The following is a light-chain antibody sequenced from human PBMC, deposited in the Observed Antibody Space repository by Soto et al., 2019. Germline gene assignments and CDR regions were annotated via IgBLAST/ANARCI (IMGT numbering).Light chain of an antibody. J-gene: IGKJ1*01. CDR3: HYYGTSWWP. CDR1: QSVNSNY. V-gene: IGKV3-20*01. Sequence: EIVLTQSPGTLSLSPGERGTLSCRASQSVNSNYLAWYQQRPGQAPRLLMYGASSRATGIPDRFSGSGSGAAFPLTISRLEPEDFAVYYCHYYGTSWWPFGQGTK. CDR2: GAS.